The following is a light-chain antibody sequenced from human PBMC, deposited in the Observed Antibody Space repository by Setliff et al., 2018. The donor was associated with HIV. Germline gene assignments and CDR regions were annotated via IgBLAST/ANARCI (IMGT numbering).Light chain of an antibody. CDR1: SSGIGAYNY. J-gene: IGLJ1*01. Sequence: SALTQPASVSGSPGQSITISCTGTSSGIGAYNYVSWYQQYPGKAPKLVIYDVTIRPSGVSNRFSGSKSGNTASLTISGLQAEDEGDYYCYSYTAGTSYVFGGGTKVTVL. V-gene: IGLV2-14*03. CDR2: DVT. CDR3: YSYTAGTSYV.